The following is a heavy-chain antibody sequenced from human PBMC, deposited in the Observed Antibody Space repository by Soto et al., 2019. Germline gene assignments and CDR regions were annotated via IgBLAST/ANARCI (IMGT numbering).Heavy chain of an antibody. Sequence: ASVKVSCKASGDTFSSYAISWVRQAPGQGLEWMGGIIPIFGTANYAQKFQGRVTITADESTSTAYMELSSLRSEDTAVYYCARVGDYVWGSYRYGLDYWGQGTLVTVSS. CDR3: ARVGDYVWGSYRYGLDY. CDR1: GDTFSSYA. J-gene: IGHJ4*02. D-gene: IGHD3-16*02. CDR2: IIPIFGTA. V-gene: IGHV1-69*13.